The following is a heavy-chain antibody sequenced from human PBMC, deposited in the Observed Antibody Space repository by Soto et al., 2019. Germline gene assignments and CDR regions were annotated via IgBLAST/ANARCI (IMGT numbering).Heavy chain of an antibody. J-gene: IGHJ3*02. CDR1: GFTFISYA. D-gene: IGHD6-19*01. V-gene: IGHV3-23*01. Sequence: GGSLRLSCAASGFTFISYAMSWVLQAPWKGLEWVSAISGSGGSTYYADSVKGRFTISRHSSKNTVYLQMNSLRAEDTAVYYCARDRYSSGWLDAFDIWGQGTMVTVSS. CDR2: ISGSGGST. CDR3: ARDRYSSGWLDAFDI.